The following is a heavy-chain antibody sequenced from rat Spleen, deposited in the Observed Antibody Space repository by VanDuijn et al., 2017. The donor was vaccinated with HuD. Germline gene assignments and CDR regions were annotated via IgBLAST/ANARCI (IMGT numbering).Heavy chain of an antibody. J-gene: IGHJ2*01. V-gene: IGHV5-29*01. CDR1: GFTFSDYY. Sequence: EVQLVESDGGLVLPGRSLKLSCAASGFTFSDYYMAWVRQAPTKGLEWVATISFDGISTYYRDSVQGRFTISRDNAKSTLYLQMDSLRSEDTATYYCARRYDFDYCGQGVMVTVSS. CDR3: ARRYDFDY. CDR2: ISFDGIST. D-gene: IGHD2-1*01.